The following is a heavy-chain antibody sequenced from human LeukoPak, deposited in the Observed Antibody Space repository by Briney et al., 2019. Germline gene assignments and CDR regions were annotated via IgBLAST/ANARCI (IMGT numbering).Heavy chain of an antibody. J-gene: IGHJ4*02. CDR2: ISGSYGTT. Sequence: GGSLRLACAASGFTFSSYAMSWLRQAPGKGLEWVSSISGSYGTTYYADSVKGRFTISRDNSKNTLYLQMNSLRAEDTALYYCAKGNIAELPAAPYYWGQGTLVTVSS. CDR1: GFTFSSYA. CDR3: AKGNIAELPAAPYY. D-gene: IGHD2-2*01. V-gene: IGHV3-23*01.